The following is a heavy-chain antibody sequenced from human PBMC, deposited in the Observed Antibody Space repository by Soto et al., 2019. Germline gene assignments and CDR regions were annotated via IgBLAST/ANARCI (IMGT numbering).Heavy chain of an antibody. J-gene: IGHJ6*02. CDR1: GGSFSGYY. Sequence: PSDTLSLTCADYGGSFSGYYWSWIRQPPGKGLEWIGEINHSGSTNYNPSLKSRVTISVDTSKNQFSLKLSSVTAADTAVYYCARGVVVVPASYYYYYGMDVWGQGTTVTVSS. CDR2: INHSGST. V-gene: IGHV4-34*01. D-gene: IGHD2-2*01. CDR3: ARGVVVVPASYYYYYGMDV.